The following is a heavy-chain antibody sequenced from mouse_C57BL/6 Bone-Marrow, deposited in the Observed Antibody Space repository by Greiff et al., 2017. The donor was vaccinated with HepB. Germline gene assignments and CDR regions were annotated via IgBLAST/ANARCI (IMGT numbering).Heavy chain of an antibody. CDR1: GYTFTSYW. CDR2: IYPGSGST. Sequence: VQLQQPGAELVKPGASVKMSCKASGYTFTSYWIPWVKQRPGQGLEWIGDIYPGSGSTNYNEKFKSKATLTVDTSASTAYMQLSSLTSENSAVYYCAREDYASDYYAMDYWGQGTAVTVSS. D-gene: IGHD2-4*01. J-gene: IGHJ4*01. V-gene: IGHV1-55*01. CDR3: AREDYASDYYAMDY.